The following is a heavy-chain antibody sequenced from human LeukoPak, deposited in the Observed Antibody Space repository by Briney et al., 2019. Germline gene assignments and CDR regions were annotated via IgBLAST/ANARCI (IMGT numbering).Heavy chain of an antibody. V-gene: IGHV3-33*06. Sequence: ERSLRLSCAASGFTFSSYGMHWVRQAPGKGLEWVAVIWYDGSNKYYADSVKGRFTISRDNSKNTLYLQMNNLRAEDTAVYYCAKNAAGTCMDVWGKGTTVTVSS. J-gene: IGHJ6*04. CDR1: GFTFSSYG. D-gene: IGHD6-13*01. CDR2: IWYDGSNK. CDR3: AKNAAGTCMDV.